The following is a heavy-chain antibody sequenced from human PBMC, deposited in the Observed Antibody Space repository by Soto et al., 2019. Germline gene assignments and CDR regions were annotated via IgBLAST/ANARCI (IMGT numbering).Heavy chain of an antibody. CDR1: GVTSSTYY. D-gene: IGHD5-12*01. Sequence: PSENLEITCAVSGVTSSTYYWSWIRQPPGQRLEWIGYNYHSGTTNYNPSLKSRVTISVDTSKDQFSLRPTSVTAAETAIYYCLRDAYIAYGYALDLWGPVTLAIV. J-gene: IGHJ2*01. CDR2: NYHSGTT. V-gene: IGHV4-59*01. CDR3: LRDAYIAYGYALDL.